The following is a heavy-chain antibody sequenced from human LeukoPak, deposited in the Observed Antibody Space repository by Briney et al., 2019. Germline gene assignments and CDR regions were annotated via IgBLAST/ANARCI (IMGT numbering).Heavy chain of an antibody. CDR2: ISAYNGNT. CDR3: ARVTSVTAIRYYFHY. Sequence: ASVKVSCKASGYTFTSYGISWVRQAPGQGLEWMGWISAYNGNTNYAQKLQGRVTMTTDTSTSTAYMELRSLRSDDTAVYYCARVTSVTAIRYYFHYWGQGTLVTVSS. D-gene: IGHD2-21*02. J-gene: IGHJ4*02. CDR1: GYTFTSYG. V-gene: IGHV1-18*01.